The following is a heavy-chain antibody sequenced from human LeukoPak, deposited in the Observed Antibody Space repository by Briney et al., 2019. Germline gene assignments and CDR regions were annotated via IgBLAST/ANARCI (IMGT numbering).Heavy chain of an antibody. CDR3: ARALGSGWVYFL. D-gene: IGHD3-10*01. V-gene: IGHV3-20*04. CDR1: GFTFDDYG. J-gene: IGHJ4*02. CDR2: INWNGGST. Sequence: GGSLRLSCAASGFTFDDYGMSWVRQAPGKGLEWVSGINWNGGSTGYADSVKGRFTISRDNAKNTLYLRMNSLRVEDTAVYYCARALGSGWVYFLGGQGTLVTVSS.